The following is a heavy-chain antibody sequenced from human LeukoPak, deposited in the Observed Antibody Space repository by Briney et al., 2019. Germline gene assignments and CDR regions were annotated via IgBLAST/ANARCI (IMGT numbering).Heavy chain of an antibody. V-gene: IGHV3-30*02. CDR3: ARGAARSHYYYMDV. D-gene: IGHD6-13*01. CDR1: GFMLSSYG. J-gene: IGHJ6*03. CDR2: LRDDGSKI. Sequence: GGSLRLSCAASGFMLSSYGIHWVRLAPGKGLEWVAFLRDDGSKIYYADSVKGRFTISRDKPKNTLYLQMNSPRTEDTAVYYCARGAARSHYYYMDVWGKGTTVTISS.